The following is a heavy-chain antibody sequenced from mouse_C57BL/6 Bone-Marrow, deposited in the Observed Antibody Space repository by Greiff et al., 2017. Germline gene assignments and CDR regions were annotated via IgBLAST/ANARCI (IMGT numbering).Heavy chain of an antibody. CDR2: IYPSDSET. D-gene: IGHD1-1*01. CDR3: ARYGSSYHLDY. V-gene: IGHV1-61*01. J-gene: IGHJ2*01. CDR1: GYTFTSYW. Sequence: QVQLQQPGAELVRPGSSVKLSCKASGYTFTSYWMDWVKQRPGQGLEWIGNIYPSDSETHYNQKFKDKATLTVDKSSSTAYMQLSSLTSEDSAVYYGARYGSSYHLDYWGQGTTLTVSS.